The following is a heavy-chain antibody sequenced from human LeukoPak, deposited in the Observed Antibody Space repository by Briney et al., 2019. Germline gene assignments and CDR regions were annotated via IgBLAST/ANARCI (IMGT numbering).Heavy chain of an antibody. Sequence: SETLSLTCAVSGGSISGYYWCWIRQPPGKGLQWIGYIYYSGSTKYNPSLKSRVTISVDTSKNQFSLRLNSVTAADAAMYYCAREKYGGSNDYWGQGTLVTVSS. V-gene: IGHV4-59*01. CDR3: AREKYGGSNDY. CDR1: GGSISGYY. CDR2: IYYSGST. J-gene: IGHJ4*02. D-gene: IGHD1-26*01.